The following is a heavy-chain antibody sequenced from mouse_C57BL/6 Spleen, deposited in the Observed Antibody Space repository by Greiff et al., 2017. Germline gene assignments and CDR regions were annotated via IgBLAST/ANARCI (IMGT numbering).Heavy chain of an antibody. CDR1: GYTFTSYW. J-gene: IGHJ2*01. V-gene: IGHV1-62-3*01. Sequence: QVQLQQSGAELVKPGASVKLSCKASGYTFTSYWMHWVKQRPGQGLEWIGRINPISGDTTYNEKFKSKATLTVDKPSSTAYMQLSSLTSEDSAVYYCARSGGLYFRSGYFDYWGQGTTVTVSS. CDR2: INPISGDT. D-gene: IGHD1-3*01. CDR3: ARSGGLYFRSGYFDY.